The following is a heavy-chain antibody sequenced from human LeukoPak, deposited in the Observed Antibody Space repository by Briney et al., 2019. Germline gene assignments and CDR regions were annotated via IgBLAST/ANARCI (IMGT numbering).Heavy chain of an antibody. V-gene: IGHV3-74*03. CDR3: ARDLDWLIYDY. Sequence: PGGSLRLSCAASGFTFSSYNMHWVRQAPGEGLMWVSRINDDGTDTKYAESVKGRFTISRDNAKDTLYLQMNSLRADDTAMYYCARDLDWLIYDYWGQGSLVAVSS. CDR2: INDDGTDT. J-gene: IGHJ4*02. D-gene: IGHD2-21*01. CDR1: GFTFSSYN.